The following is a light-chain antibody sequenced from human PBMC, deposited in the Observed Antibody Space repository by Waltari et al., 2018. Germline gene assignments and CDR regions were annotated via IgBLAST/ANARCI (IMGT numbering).Light chain of an antibody. CDR2: LGS. Sequence: DIVMTQSPLSLPVTPGEPASISCRSSQSLLRGNGYNYLEWYLQKTGQSPQLLIYLGSNRASGVPDRFSGSGSGTDLTLKISRVEAEDVGVYYCMQTLQTPFTFGQGTRLEIK. V-gene: IGKV2-28*01. CDR1: QSLLRGNGYNY. CDR3: MQTLQTPFT. J-gene: IGKJ5*01.